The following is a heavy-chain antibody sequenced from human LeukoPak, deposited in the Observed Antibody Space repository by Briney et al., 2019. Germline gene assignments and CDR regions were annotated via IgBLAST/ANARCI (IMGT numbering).Heavy chain of an antibody. V-gene: IGHV3-7*05. CDR1: GFTFSSYR. CDR2: INQDGSEK. D-gene: IGHD3-3*01. CDR3: ARGNFGAFDI. Sequence: GGSLRLSCAASGFTFSSYRMTWVRQAPGKGLEWVAGINQDGSEKYYVDSVKGRFTISRDNAKNSLYLQMNTLGADDTAVYYCARGNFGAFDIWGQGTMVTVSS. J-gene: IGHJ3*02.